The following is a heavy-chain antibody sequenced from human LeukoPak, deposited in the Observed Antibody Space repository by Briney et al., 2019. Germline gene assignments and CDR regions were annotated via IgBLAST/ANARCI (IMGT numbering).Heavy chain of an antibody. Sequence: SVKVSCKASGGTFSSYAISWVRQAPGQGLEWMGGIIPIFGTANYAQKFQGRVTITADESTSTAYMELSSLRSEDTAVYYCARSCSGGSCYSGYSYMDVWGKGTTVTVSS. V-gene: IGHV1-69*01. CDR3: ARSCSGGSCYSGYSYMDV. D-gene: IGHD2-15*01. CDR1: GGTFSSYA. CDR2: IIPIFGTA. J-gene: IGHJ6*03.